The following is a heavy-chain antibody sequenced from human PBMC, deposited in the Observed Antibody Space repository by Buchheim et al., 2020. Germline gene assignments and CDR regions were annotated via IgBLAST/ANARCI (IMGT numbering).Heavy chain of an antibody. V-gene: IGHV3-48*03. CDR3: ARYYDILTGMDY. CDR2: ISSSGSTI. CDR1: GFTFSSYE. J-gene: IGHJ4*02. Sequence: EVQLVESGGGLVQPGGSLRLSCAASGFTFSSYEMNWVRQAPGKGLEWVSYISSSGSTIYYADSVKGRFTISTDNAKNSLCLQMNSLRAEDRGVYYCARYYDILTGMDYWGQGTL. D-gene: IGHD3-9*01.